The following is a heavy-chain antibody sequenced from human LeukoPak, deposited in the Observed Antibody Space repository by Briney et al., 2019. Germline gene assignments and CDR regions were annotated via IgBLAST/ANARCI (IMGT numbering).Heavy chain of an antibody. CDR1: GFNFSIHW. CDR2: IPDDGSET. CDR3: ARGWAATPD. Sequence: GGSLRLSCAASGFNFSIHWMTWVRQAPGKGLEWVANIPDDGSETNYVDSVKGRFIISRDNAKNLLSLQMSSLREEDTALYYCARGWAATPDWGQGTLVTVSS. V-gene: IGHV3-7*01. D-gene: IGHD2-15*01. J-gene: IGHJ1*01.